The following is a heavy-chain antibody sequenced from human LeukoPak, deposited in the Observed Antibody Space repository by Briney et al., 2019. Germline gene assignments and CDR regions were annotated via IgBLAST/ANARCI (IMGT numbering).Heavy chain of an antibody. CDR2: IYSGGYT. Sequence: GGSPRLSCAVSGFTVSSNYMSWVRQAPGKGLEWVSIIYSGGYTFYADSVKGRFTISRDNSKNTLYLQMNSLRVDDTAVYYCAKGQEAAGNFDYWGQGTLVTVSS. CDR1: GFTVSSNY. V-gene: IGHV3-53*01. J-gene: IGHJ4*02. D-gene: IGHD6-13*01. CDR3: AKGQEAAGNFDY.